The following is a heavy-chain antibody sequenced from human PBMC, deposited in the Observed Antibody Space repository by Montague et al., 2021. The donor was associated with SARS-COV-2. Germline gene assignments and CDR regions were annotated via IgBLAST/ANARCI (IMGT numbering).Heavy chain of an antibody. V-gene: IGHV3-7*05. D-gene: IGHD3-22*01. Sequence: SLRLSCAASGFTVSTFWLTWVRQVPGKGLEWVANRKQDVSERYYLYSVKVLFTISRDNAKNSLYLQLDSLRAEDTAVYYCARGYDSSGYQYWGQGTLVTVSS. J-gene: IGHJ4*02. CDR1: GFTVSTFW. CDR3: ARGYDSSGYQY. CDR2: RKQDVSER.